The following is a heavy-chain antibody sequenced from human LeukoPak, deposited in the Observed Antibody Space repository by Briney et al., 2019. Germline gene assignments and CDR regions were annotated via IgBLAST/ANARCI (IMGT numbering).Heavy chain of an antibody. V-gene: IGHV3-21*01. CDR2: ISSSSSYI. J-gene: IGHJ4*02. Sequence: GGSLRLSCAASGFTFSSYSMNWVRQAPGKGLEWVSSISSSSSYIYYADSVKGRFTISRDNAKNSLYLQMNSLRAEDTAVYYCARVRRWPLPKSYQCYFDYWGQGTLVTVSS. CDR3: ARVRRWPLPKSYQCYFDY. CDR1: GFTFSSYS. D-gene: IGHD5-24*01.